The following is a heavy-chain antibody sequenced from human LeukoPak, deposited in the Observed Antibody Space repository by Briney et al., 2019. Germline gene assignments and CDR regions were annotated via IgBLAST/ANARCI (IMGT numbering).Heavy chain of an antibody. CDR2: ISAYNGNT. CDR1: GYTFTSYG. J-gene: IGHJ4*02. V-gene: IGHV1-18*01. CDR3: ARDFSGYCSSTSCAHDNLGYSYADFDY. D-gene: IGHD2-2*01. Sequence: LGASVKVSCKASGYTFTSYGISWVRQAPGQGLEWMGWISAYNGNTNYAQKLQGRVTMTTDTSTSTAYMELRSLRSDDTAVYYCARDFSGYCSSTSCAHDNLGYSYADFDYWGQGTLVTVSS.